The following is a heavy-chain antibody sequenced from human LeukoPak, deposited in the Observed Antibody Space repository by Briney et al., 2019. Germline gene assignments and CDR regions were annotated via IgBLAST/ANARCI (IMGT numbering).Heavy chain of an antibody. CDR3: AKPPKLLFLVLLLYPHGYYFDY. Sequence: GGSLRLSCAASGFTFDDYAMHWVRQAPGQGLEWVSVISGDGGSTYYADSVKGRFTISRDNSKNSLYLQMNSLRTEDTALYFCAKPPKLLFLVLLLYPHGYYFDYWGQGSLVTVSS. CDR1: GFTFDDYA. D-gene: IGHD3-3*01. CDR2: ISGDGGST. J-gene: IGHJ4*02. V-gene: IGHV3-43*02.